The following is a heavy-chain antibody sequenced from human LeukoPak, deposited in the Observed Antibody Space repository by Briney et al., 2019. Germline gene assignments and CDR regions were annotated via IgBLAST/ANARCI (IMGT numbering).Heavy chain of an antibody. V-gene: IGHV3-30*14. D-gene: IGHD3-22*01. CDR1: GFTFSSYA. CDR2: ISYDGSNK. CDR3: ARVHDSSGHYDFDH. Sequence: GGSLRLSCAASGFTFSSYAMHWVRQAPGKGLEWVAVISYDGSNKYYADSVKGRFTISRDNSKNTLYLQMNNLRAEDTAVYYCARVHDSSGHYDFDHWGQGTLVTVSS. J-gene: IGHJ4*02.